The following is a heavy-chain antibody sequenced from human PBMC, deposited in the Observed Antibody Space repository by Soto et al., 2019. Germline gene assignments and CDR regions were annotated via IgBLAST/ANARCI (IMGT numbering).Heavy chain of an antibody. D-gene: IGHD3-10*01. CDR3: AHILDEHYYYDWFDP. CDR1: GFSLSTSGVG. J-gene: IGHJ5*02. V-gene: IGHV2-5*02. CDR2: IYWDDDK. Sequence: QITLKESGPTLVKPTQTLTLTCTFSGFSLSTSGVGVGWIRQPPGKALEWLALIYWDDDKRYSPSLKSRLTTTKDTSKNQVVLTMTNMDPVDTATYYCAHILDEHYYYDWFDPWGQGTLVTVSS.